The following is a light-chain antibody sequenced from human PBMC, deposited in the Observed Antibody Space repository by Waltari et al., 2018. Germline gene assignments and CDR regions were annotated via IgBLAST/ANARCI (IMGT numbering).Light chain of an antibody. CDR3: LVWHSTTDHHGV. CDR2: YDS. V-gene: IGLV3-21*04. J-gene: IGLJ2*01. CDR1: NIGRKS. Sequence: SYVVTQSPSVSVALGETARTTGGGDNIGRKSGHWYQQRPGQAPVLVISYDSDRPSGIPERFSGSNSGNTATLTISWVEADDEADYYCLVWHSTTDHHGVFGGGTKLTVL.